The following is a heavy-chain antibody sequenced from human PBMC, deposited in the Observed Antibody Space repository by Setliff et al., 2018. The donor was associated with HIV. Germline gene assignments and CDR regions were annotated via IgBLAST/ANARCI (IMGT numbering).Heavy chain of an antibody. D-gene: IGHD2-15*01. CDR2: MYYNGKI. V-gene: IGHV4-39*01. CDR3: ARRGESTGSWFSSWYSYDMDV. CDR1: GASLSSESYY. J-gene: IGHJ6*02. Sequence: SETLSLTCTVSGASLSSESYYWGWVRQPPGKALKWVGSMYYNGKIFYNPSLRSRVTIFVDSSKNELSLRLQSVTAADTAVYYCARRGESTGSWFSSWYSYDMDVWGQGTTVTVSS.